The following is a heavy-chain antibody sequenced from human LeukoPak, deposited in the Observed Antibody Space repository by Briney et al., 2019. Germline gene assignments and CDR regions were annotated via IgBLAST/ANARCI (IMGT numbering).Heavy chain of an antibody. CDR3: ARGGRQWLVNYYYYYYMDV. D-gene: IGHD6-19*01. V-gene: IGHV1-18*01. J-gene: IGHJ6*03. CDR1: GYTFTSYG. CDR2: ISAYNGNT. Sequence: ASVKVSCKASGYTFTSYGISWVRQAPGQGLEWMGWISAYNGNTNYAQKLQGRVTMTTVTSTSTAYMELRSLRSDDTAVYYCARGGRQWLVNYYYYYYMDVWGKGTTVTVSS.